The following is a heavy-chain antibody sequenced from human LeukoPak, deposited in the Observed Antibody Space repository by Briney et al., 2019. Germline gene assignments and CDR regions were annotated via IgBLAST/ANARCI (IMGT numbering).Heavy chain of an antibody. CDR1: GFTSSDYD. CDR2: IGTAGDT. J-gene: IGHJ6*02. CDR3: ARSKVITFGGVNYGMDV. D-gene: IGHD3-16*01. V-gene: IGHV3-13*01. Sequence: GGSLRLSCAASGFTSSDYDMHWVRQDTGKGLEWVSAIGTAGDTYYPGSVKGRFTISRENAKNSFYLQMNSLRVGDTAVYYCARSKVITFGGVNYGMDVWGQGTTVTVS.